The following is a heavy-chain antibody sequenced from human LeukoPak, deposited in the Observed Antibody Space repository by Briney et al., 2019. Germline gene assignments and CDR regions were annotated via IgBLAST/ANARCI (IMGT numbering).Heavy chain of an antibody. J-gene: IGHJ5*02. CDR1: GYTFTSFW. CDR2: IYPDDSDT. CDR3: ARLIAAAGYNWFDP. Sequence: GESLKTSCQGSGYTFTSFWIGWVRQMPGKALEYMGIIYPDDSDTRYSPSFQGQVTISADKSISTAYLQWSSLKASDTAMYYCARLIAAAGYNWFDPWGQGTLVTVSS. V-gene: IGHV5-51*01. D-gene: IGHD6-13*01.